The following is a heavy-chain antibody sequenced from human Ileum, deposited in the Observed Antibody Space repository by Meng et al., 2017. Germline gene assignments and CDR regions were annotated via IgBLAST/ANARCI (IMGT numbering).Heavy chain of an antibody. CDR1: GGTFSSYA. J-gene: IGHJ6*02. CDR3: ASRRGYYGSGSYYNIYYYGMDV. D-gene: IGHD3-10*01. V-gene: IGHV1-69*01. CDR2: IIPIFGTA. Sequence: KVSCKASGGTFSSYAISWVRQAPGQGLEWMGGIIPIFGTANYAQKFQGRVTITADESTSTAYMELSSLRSEDTAVYYCASRRGYYGSGSYYNIYYYGMDVWGQGTTVTVSS.